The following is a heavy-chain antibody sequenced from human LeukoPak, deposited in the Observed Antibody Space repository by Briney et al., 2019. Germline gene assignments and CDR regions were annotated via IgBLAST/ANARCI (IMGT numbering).Heavy chain of an antibody. CDR3: ANAPGGLRH. Sequence: GGSLRLSCAASGFTFSSYGMHWVRQAPGKGLEWVSAISGSGGSTYYADSVKGRFTISRDNSKNTLYLQMNSLRAEDTAVYYCANAPGGLRHWGQGTLVTVSS. CDR1: GFTFSSYG. D-gene: IGHD3-16*01. J-gene: IGHJ4*02. V-gene: IGHV3-23*01. CDR2: ISGSGGST.